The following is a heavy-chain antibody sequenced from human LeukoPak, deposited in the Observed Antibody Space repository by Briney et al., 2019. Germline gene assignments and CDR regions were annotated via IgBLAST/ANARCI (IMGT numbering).Heavy chain of an antibody. V-gene: IGHV3-21*01. CDR3: ARDRGSSSEIAY. Sequence: GGSLRLSCAASGFTFSSYSMNWVRQAPGKGLEWVSSISSSSSYIYYADPVKGRFTISRDNAKNSLYLQMNSLRAEDTAVYYCARDRGSSSEIAYWGQGTLVTVSS. CDR1: GFTFSSYS. D-gene: IGHD6-6*01. J-gene: IGHJ4*02. CDR2: ISSSSSYI.